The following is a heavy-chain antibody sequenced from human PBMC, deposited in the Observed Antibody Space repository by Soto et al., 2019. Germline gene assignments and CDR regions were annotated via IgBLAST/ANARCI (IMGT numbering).Heavy chain of an antibody. V-gene: IGHV4-59*08. CDR2: IYYSGST. Sequence: SETLSLTCTVSGGSISSYYWSWIRQPPGKGLEWIGYIYYSGSTNYNPSLKSRVTISVDTSKNQFSLKLSSVTAADTAVYYCASYSSSWWTIDYWGQGTLVTVSS. CDR1: GGSISSYY. D-gene: IGHD6-13*01. J-gene: IGHJ4*02. CDR3: ASYSSSWWTIDY.